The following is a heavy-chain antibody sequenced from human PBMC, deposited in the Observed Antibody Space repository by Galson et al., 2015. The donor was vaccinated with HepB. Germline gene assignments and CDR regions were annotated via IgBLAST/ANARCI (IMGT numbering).Heavy chain of an antibody. J-gene: IGHJ2*01. V-gene: IGHV3-21*01. CDR1: GFTFSSYS. CDR2: ISSSSSYI. Sequence: SLRLSCAASGFTFSSYSMNWVRQAPGKGLEWVSSISSSSSYIYYADSVKGRFTISRDNAKNSLYLQMNSLRAEDTAVYYCARDSYFYYDSSGYYWYFDLWGRGTLVPVSS. D-gene: IGHD3-22*01. CDR3: ARDSYFYYDSSGYYWYFDL.